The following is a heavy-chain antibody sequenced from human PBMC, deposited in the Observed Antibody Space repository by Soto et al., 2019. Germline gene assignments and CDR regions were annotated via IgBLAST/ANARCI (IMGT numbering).Heavy chain of an antibody. J-gene: IGHJ6*02. CDR3: ARGGKYSSSWSNPGPSYYYYYGMDV. CDR2: IIPIFGTA. V-gene: IGHV1-69*13. D-gene: IGHD6-13*01. Sequence: GASVKVSCKASGGTFSSYAISWVRQAPGQGLEWMGGIIPIFGTANYAQKFQGRVTITADESTSTAYMELSSLRSEDTAVYYCARGGKYSSSWSNPGPSYYYYYGMDVWGQGTTVTVSS. CDR1: GGTFSSYA.